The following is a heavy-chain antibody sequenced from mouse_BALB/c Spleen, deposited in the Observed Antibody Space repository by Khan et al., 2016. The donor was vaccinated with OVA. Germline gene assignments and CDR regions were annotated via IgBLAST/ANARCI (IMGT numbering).Heavy chain of an antibody. CDR3: ARAGACSRSDVWFAY. CDR2: IIPSNDYT. CDR1: GYTFTTYT. D-gene: IGHD2-14*01. V-gene: IGHV1-4*01. J-gene: IGHJ3*01. Sequence: QIKGEQDGAELARPGASVKMSCKASGYTFTTYTIHWVKQRPGQGLEWIGYIIPSNDYTNYNQKFKDRATLTADKSSSTAYMQLSSLTSEDSAVSYCARAGACSRSDVWFAYWGQGPLVTVSA.